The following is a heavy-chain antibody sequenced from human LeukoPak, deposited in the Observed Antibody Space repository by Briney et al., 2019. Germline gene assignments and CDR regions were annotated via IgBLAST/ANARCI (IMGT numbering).Heavy chain of an antibody. J-gene: IGHJ6*03. V-gene: IGHV1-69*05. CDR1: GCTFSSYA. CDR2: IIPIFGTA. Sequence: SVKVSCKASGCTFSSYAISWVRQAPGQGLEWMGWIIPIFGTANYAQKFQGRVTITTDESTSTAYMELSSLRSEDTAVYYCARGQEPYYYYYMDVWGKGTTVTVSS. CDR3: ARGQEPYYYYYMDV. D-gene: IGHD1-14*01.